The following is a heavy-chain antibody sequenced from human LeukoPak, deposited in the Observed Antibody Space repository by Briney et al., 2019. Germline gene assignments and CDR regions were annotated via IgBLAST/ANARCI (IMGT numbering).Heavy chain of an antibody. J-gene: IGHJ4*02. D-gene: IGHD3-9*01. Sequence: PGGSLRLSCAASGFTFSSYAMSWVRQAPGKGLEWVSAISGSGGSTYYADSVKGRFTVSRDNSKNTLYLQMNSLRAEDTAVYYCAKAFDDILNGYYCGFDYWGQGTLITVSS. CDR2: ISGSGGST. CDR1: GFTFSSYA. V-gene: IGHV3-23*01. CDR3: AKAFDDILNGYYCGFDY.